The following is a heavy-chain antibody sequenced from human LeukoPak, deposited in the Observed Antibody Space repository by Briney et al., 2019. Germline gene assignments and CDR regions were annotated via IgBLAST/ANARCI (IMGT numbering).Heavy chain of an antibody. CDR3: ARGPTWRGGPYYFDY. Sequence: ASVKVSCKVSGYTLTELSMHWVRQAPGKGLEWMGGFDPEDGETIYAQKFQGRVSMTEDTSTDTAYMELSSLRSEDTAVYYCARGPTWRGGPYYFDYWGQGTLVTVSS. D-gene: IGHD3-10*01. CDR2: FDPEDGET. V-gene: IGHV1-24*01. J-gene: IGHJ4*02. CDR1: GYTLTELS.